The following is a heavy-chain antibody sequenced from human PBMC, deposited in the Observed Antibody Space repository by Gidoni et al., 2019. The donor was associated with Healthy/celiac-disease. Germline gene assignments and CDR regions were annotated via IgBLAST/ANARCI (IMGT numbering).Heavy chain of an antibody. D-gene: IGHD1-26*01. CDR1: GFTFSNYG. V-gene: IGHV3-33*01. Sequence: QVQLVESGGGVVQPGRSLRLSCAASGFTFSNYGMHWVRQAPGKGLGWVAVIWYDGSNKYYADSVKGRFTISRDNSKNTLYLQMNSLRAEDTAVYYCARELGGGYYFDYWGQGTLVTVSS. J-gene: IGHJ4*02. CDR3: ARELGGGYYFDY. CDR2: IWYDGSNK.